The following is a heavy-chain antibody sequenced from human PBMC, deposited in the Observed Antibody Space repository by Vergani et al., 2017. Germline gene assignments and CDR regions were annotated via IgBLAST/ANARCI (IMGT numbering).Heavy chain of an antibody. CDR3: ARGAGGGWTEDWFDP. V-gene: IGHV4-59*01. CDR1: GGSISPYY. D-gene: IGHD6-19*01. CDR2: IYYSGST. Sequence: QVQLQESGPGLVKPSETLSLTCTVSGGSISPYYWSWIRHPPGTGLAWIGYIYYSGSTNYNPALKSRVTISVDTSKNQFSLKLSSVTAADTAVYYCARGAGGGWTEDWFDPWGQGTLVTVSS. J-gene: IGHJ5*02.